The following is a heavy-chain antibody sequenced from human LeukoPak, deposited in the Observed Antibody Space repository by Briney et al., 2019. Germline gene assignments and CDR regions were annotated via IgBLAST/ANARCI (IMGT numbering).Heavy chain of an antibody. V-gene: IGHV4-39*07. J-gene: IGHJ4*02. Sequence: NPSETLSLTCTVSGGSISTSSYYWGWVRQPPGKGLEWIGEINHSGSTNYNPSLKSRVTISVDTSKNQFSLKLSSVTAADTAVYYCARGAMITFGGVILDYWGQGTLVTVSS. D-gene: IGHD3-16*01. CDR2: INHSGST. CDR1: GGSISTSSYY. CDR3: ARGAMITFGGVILDY.